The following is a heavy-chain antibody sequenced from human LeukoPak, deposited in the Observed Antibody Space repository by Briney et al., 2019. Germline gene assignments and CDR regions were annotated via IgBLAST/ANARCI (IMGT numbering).Heavy chain of an antibody. CDR2: LSGSGGST. Sequence: QAGGSLRLSCAASGFTLTSYAMSWVRQAPGKGLEWVSALSGSGGSTYYADSVKGRFTISRDNSKKTLYLQMNSLRADDTAVYYCAKDGIMSAVDFYYYYMDVWGKGTTVTVSS. CDR3: AKDGIMSAVDFYYYYMDV. CDR1: GFTLTSYA. J-gene: IGHJ6*03. V-gene: IGHV3-23*01. D-gene: IGHD6-19*01.